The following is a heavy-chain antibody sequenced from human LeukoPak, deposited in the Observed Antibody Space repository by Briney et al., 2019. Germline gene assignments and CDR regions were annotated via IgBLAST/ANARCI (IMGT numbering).Heavy chain of an antibody. D-gene: IGHD1-14*01. Sequence: PSETLSLTCTFSGYSISSGYYWGWIRQPPGKGLEWIGSIYHSGIPYYNPSLNSRVTISVDTSKNQFSLRLSSVTAADTAVYYCARVQRTLPYFDYWGQGTLVTVSS. CDR3: ARVQRTLPYFDY. V-gene: IGHV4-38-2*02. CDR2: IYHSGIP. CDR1: GYSISSGYY. J-gene: IGHJ4*02.